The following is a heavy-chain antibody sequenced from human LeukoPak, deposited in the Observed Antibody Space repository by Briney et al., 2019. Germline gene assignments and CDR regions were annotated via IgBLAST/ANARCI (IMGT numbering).Heavy chain of an antibody. D-gene: IGHD5-12*01. CDR3: ASQRGYSGYDVLVRYFDY. V-gene: IGHV4-34*01. J-gene: IGHJ4*02. CDR1: GGSFSGYY. CDR2: INHSGST. Sequence: PSETLSLTCAVYGGSFSGYYWSWIRQPPGNGLEWIGEINHSGSTNYNPSLKSRVTISVDTSKNQFSLKLSSVTAADTAVYYCASQRGYSGYDVLVRYFDYWGQGTLVTVSS.